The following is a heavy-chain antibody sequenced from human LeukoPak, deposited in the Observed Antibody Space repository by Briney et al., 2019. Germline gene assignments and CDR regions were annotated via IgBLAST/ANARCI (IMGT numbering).Heavy chain of an antibody. CDR2: IYHSEST. CDR3: ARDYYDSSGYSNRFDP. D-gene: IGHD3-22*01. V-gene: IGHV4-30-2*01. J-gene: IGHJ5*02. CDR1: GGSISSGGYY. Sequence: SQTRSLTCTVSGGSISSGGYYWSWIRQPPGKGLEWIGYIYHSESTYYNPSLKSRVTISVDTSKNQFSLKLSSVTAADTAVYYCARDYYDSSGYSNRFDPWGQGTLVTVSS.